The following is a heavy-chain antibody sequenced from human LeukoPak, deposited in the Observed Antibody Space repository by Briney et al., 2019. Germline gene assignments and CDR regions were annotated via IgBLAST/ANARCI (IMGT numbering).Heavy chain of an antibody. J-gene: IGHJ6*02. D-gene: IGHD6-13*01. CDR3: ARGVAAAEGYYYGMDV. Sequence: ASVKVSCKASGYTFTSYGVSWVRQAPGQGLEWMGWISAYNGNTNYAQKLQGRVTMTTDTSTSTAYMELRSLRSDDTAVYYCARGVAAAEGYYYGMDVWGQGTTVTVSS. CDR2: ISAYNGNT. CDR1: GYTFTSYG. V-gene: IGHV1-18*01.